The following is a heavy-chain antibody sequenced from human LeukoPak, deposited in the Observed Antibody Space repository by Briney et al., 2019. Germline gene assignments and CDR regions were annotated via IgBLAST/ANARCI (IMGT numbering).Heavy chain of an antibody. CDR2: IYYSGST. CDR3: ARDPPEIVGGTTDDFDY. D-gene: IGHD1-26*01. J-gene: IGHJ4*02. V-gene: IGHV4-39*07. Sequence: SETLSLTCSVSGGSISSTTYYWGWIRQPPGKGLEWIGSIYYSGSTYYNPSLKSRVTISVDTSKNQFSLKLSSVTAADTAVYYCARDPPEIVGGTTDDFDYWGQGTLVTVSS. CDR1: GGSISSTTYY.